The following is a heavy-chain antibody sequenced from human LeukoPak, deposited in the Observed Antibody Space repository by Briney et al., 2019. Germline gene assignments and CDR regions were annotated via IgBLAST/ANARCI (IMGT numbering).Heavy chain of an antibody. J-gene: IGHJ4*02. CDR3: AKRGVVIRVILVGFHKEANYFDS. Sequence: GGSLRLSCAVSGITLSNYGMSWVRQAPGKGLEWVAGISASGGRTNYADSVKGRFTVSRDNPKNTLYLQMNSLRAEDTAVYFCAKRGVVIRVILVGFHKEANYFDSWGQGALVTVSS. CDR2: ISASGGRT. V-gene: IGHV3-23*01. D-gene: IGHD3-22*01. CDR1: GITLSNYG.